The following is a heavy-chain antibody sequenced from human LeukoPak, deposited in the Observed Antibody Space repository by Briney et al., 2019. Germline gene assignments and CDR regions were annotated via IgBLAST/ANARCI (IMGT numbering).Heavy chain of an antibody. D-gene: IGHD6-13*01. CDR2: IRNDGTNK. CDR3: AKDRSSSWSGGDY. CDR1: GFSFSNYG. J-gene: IGHJ4*02. Sequence: GGSLRLSCEASGFSFSNYGIHWVRQAPGKGLEWVAFIRNDGTNKYYADSVKGRFTISRDNSKNTVYLQMNSLRVEDTAVFYCAKDRSSSWSGGDYWGQGTMVTVSS. V-gene: IGHV3-30*02.